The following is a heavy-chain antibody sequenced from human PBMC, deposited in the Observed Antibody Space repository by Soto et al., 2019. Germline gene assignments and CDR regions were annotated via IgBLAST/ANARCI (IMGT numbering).Heavy chain of an antibody. CDR1: GYNGTTSG. Sequence: ASLKVSCKASGYNGTTSGISWVRQAPGHGLEWMGWISAYNGHTNYAQKLQGRVTMTTDSSTSTAYMELRSLRSDDTAVYYCARDPETYGSSWYWYFQHWGQGTLVTVSS. CDR2: ISAYNGHT. J-gene: IGHJ1*01. D-gene: IGHD6-13*01. V-gene: IGHV1-18*01. CDR3: ARDPETYGSSWYWYFQH.